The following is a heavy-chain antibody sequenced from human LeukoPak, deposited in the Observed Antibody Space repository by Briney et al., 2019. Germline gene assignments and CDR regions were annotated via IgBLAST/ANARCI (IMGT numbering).Heavy chain of an antibody. D-gene: IGHD6-19*01. J-gene: IGHJ6*02. CDR1: GGSLSTYY. CDR3: SREKYTGCGSGWFGMDV. Sequence: SETLSLTCSVSGGSLSTYYWTWTRQPPGKGLEWIGFIHQSGSTEFNPSLKSRVTISLDTSKNQFSLKMSSVTAADTAVYYCSREKYTGCGSGWFGMDVWGQGTTVTVSS. CDR2: IHQSGST. V-gene: IGHV4-59*12.